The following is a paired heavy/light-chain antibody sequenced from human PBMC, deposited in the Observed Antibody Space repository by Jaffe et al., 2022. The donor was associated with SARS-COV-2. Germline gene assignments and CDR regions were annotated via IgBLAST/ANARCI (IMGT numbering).Light chain of an antibody. J-gene: IGKJ1*01. CDR1: QSVLYNSNNKSY. CDR3: QQFYTTPLT. Sequence: DIVMTQSPDSLAVSLGERATINCKSSQSVLYNSNNKSYLAWYQQKPGQPPKLLIYWASTRESEVPDRFSGSGSGTDFTLTISSLQAGDVAIYYCQQFYTTPLTFGQGTKVEIK. CDR2: WAS. V-gene: IGKV4-1*01.
Heavy chain of an antibody. CDR1: GFTFSDYY. J-gene: IGHJ6*03. Sequence: QVQLVESGGDLVKPGGSLRLSCAASGFTFSDYYMSWIRQAPGKGLEWVSYIDTSGVTIYYADSVRGRFTISRDNAKKSVYLQMNSLGAEDTAVYFCRASGIKFFSYYYLDVWGSGTTVTVSS. V-gene: IGHV3-11*01. D-gene: IGHD3-10*01. CDR2: IDTSGVTI. CDR3: RASGIKFFSYYYLDV.